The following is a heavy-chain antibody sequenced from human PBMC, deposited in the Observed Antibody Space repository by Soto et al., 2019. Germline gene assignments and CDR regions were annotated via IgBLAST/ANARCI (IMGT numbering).Heavy chain of an antibody. Sequence: QVHLVQSGAEVKKPGASVKVSCKASGYTFTIYAISWVRQAPGQGLEWMGWIRGYNGDTKYAHKLQGRVTMTTDTSTGTAYMELRSLRSDSTAVYYCARVVDTAIASFDYGGQGTLVTFSS. CDR3: ARVVDTAIASFDY. D-gene: IGHD5-18*01. CDR2: IRGYNGDT. J-gene: IGHJ4*02. CDR1: GYTFTIYA. V-gene: IGHV1-18*01.